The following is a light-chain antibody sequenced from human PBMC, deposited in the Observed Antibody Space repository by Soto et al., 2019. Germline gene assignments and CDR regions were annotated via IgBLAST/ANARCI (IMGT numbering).Light chain of an antibody. V-gene: IGLV2-14*01. J-gene: IGLJ1*01. CDR2: EVR. Sequence: QSALTQPASVSGSPGQSLTISCTGTSSDVGGYNYVSWYQQHPGKAPKLMIYEVRNRPSGVSNRFSGSKSDNTASLTISGLQAEDEADYYCCSYTSSSPYVFGTGTKLTVL. CDR1: SSDVGGYNY. CDR3: CSYTSSSPYV.